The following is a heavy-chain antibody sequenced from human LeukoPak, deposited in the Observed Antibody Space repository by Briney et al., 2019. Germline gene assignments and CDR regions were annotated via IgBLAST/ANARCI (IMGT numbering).Heavy chain of an antibody. Sequence: SETLSLTCSVSGGSISSNYWSWIRQPPGKGLEWIGYIYHSGSTYYNPSLKSRVTISVDTSKNQFSLKLRSVTAADTAVYFCARGGDQWLVPYNWFDPWGQGTLVTVSS. CDR1: GGSISSNY. J-gene: IGHJ5*02. D-gene: IGHD6-19*01. V-gene: IGHV4-59*01. CDR2: IYHSGST. CDR3: ARGGDQWLVPYNWFDP.